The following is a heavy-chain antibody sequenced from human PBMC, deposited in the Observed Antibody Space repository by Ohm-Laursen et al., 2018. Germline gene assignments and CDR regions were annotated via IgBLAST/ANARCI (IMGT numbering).Heavy chain of an antibody. J-gene: IGHJ4*02. D-gene: IGHD3-22*01. Sequence: GSLRLSCAASGFTFSSYSMNWVRQAPGKGLEWVSAISGSGGSTYYADSVKGRFTISRDNSKNTLYLQMNSLRAEDTAVYYCAKGSPITMIANPYYITYWGQGTLVTVSS. CDR1: GFTFSSYS. CDR2: ISGSGGST. CDR3: AKGSPITMIANPYYITY. V-gene: IGHV3-23*01.